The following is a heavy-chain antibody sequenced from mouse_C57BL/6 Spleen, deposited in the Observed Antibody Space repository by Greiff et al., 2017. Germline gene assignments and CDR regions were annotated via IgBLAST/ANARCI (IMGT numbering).Heavy chain of an antibody. CDR1: GYTFTDYY. V-gene: IGHV1-26*01. Sequence: EVKLQQSGPELVKPGASVKISCKASGYTFTDYYMNWVKQSHGKSLEWIGDINPNNGGTSYNQKFKGKATLTVDKSSSTAYMELRSLTSEDSAVYYCARRWVYWYFDVWGTGTTVTVSS. J-gene: IGHJ1*03. CDR3: ARRWVYWYFDV. CDR2: INPNNGGT. D-gene: IGHD1-1*02.